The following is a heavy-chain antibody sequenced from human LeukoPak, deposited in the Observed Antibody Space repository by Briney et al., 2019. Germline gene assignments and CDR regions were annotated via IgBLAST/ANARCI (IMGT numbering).Heavy chain of an antibody. D-gene: IGHD3-3*01. CDR3: AREGTKGRYDFWSGYLGFDYFDY. V-gene: IGHV4-4*07. J-gene: IGHJ4*02. CDR1: GGSISSYY. CDR2: IYTSGST. Sequence: PSETLSLTCTVSGGSISSYYWSWIRQPAGKGLEWIGRIYTSGSTSYNPSLKSRVTMSVDTSKNQFSLKLSSVTAADTAVYYCAREGTKGRYDFWSGYLGFDYFDYWGQGTLVTVSS.